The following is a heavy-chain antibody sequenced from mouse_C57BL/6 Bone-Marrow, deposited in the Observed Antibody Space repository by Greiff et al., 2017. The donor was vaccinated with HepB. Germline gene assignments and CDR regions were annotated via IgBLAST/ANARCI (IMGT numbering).Heavy chain of an antibody. CDR2: FHPYNDDT. CDR3: ARGDYGSRRLAY. CDR1: GYTFTTYP. Sequence: VQLQQSEAELVKPGASVKMSCKASGYTFTTYPIEWMKQNHGKSLEWIGNFHPYNDDTKYNEKFKGKATLTVEKSSSTIYLELSRLTSDDSAVYYCARGDYGSRRLAYWGQGTLVTVSA. D-gene: IGHD1-1*01. V-gene: IGHV1-47*01. J-gene: IGHJ3*01.